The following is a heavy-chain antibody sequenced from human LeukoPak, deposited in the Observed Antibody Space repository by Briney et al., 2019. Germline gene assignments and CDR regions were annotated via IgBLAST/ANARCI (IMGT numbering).Heavy chain of an antibody. CDR2: ISGSGGST. V-gene: IGHV3-23*01. CDR1: GFTFSSYA. J-gene: IGHJ6*02. D-gene: IGHD2-15*01. Sequence: GGSLRLSCAASGFTFSSYAMSWVRQAPGKGLEWVSAISGSGGSTYYADSVKGRFTISRDNSKNTLYLQMNSLRAEDTAVYYCAKQSCSGGSCYYGMDVWGQGTTVTVSS. CDR3: AKQSCSGGSCYYGMDV.